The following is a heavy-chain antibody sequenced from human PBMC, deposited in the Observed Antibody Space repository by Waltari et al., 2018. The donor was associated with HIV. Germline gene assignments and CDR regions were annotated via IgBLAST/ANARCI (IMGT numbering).Heavy chain of an antibody. CDR1: GYTFTSYA. Sequence: QVQLVQSGAEVKKPGASVKVSCKASGYTFTSYAMHWVRQAPGQRLEWMGWINAGNGNTKYSQKFQGRVTITRDTSASTAYMELSSLRSEDTAVYYCASPGRCSSTSCSYGMDVWGQGTTVTVSS. CDR2: INAGNGNT. D-gene: IGHD2-2*01. V-gene: IGHV1-3*01. J-gene: IGHJ6*02. CDR3: ASPGRCSSTSCSYGMDV.